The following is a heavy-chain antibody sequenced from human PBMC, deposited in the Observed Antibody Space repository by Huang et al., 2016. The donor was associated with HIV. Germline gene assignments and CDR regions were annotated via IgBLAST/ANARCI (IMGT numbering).Heavy chain of an antibody. CDR1: RFTFVNYA. V-gene: IGHV3-30-3*01. CDR3: ARDLWLRDLYYYYYMDV. J-gene: IGHJ6*03. CDR2: RSYDGSNK. Sequence: QVQLVESGGGVVQPGRSLRLSCAASRFTFVNYAMPWVRQAPGKGLEWVAVRSYDGSNKYYADSVKGRFTISRDNSKNTLYLQMNSLRAEDTAVYYCARDLWLRDLYYYYYMDVWGKGTTVTVSS. D-gene: IGHD5-12*01.